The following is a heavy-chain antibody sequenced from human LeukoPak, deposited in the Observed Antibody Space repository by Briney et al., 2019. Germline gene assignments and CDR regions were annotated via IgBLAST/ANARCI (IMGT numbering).Heavy chain of an antibody. V-gene: IGHV1-18*01. J-gene: IGHJ5*02. CDR1: GYTFTSYG. CDR2: ISAYNGNT. CDR3: ARDPLAFKSTPPDP. Sequence: ASVKVSCKASGYTFTSYGISWVRQAPGQGLEWMGWISAYNGNTNYAQKLQGRVTMTTDTSTSTAYMELRSRRSDDTAVYYCARDPLAFKSTPPDPWGQGTLVTVSS.